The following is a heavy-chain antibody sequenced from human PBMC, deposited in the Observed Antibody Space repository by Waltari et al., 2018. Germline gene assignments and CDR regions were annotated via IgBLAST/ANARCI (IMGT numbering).Heavy chain of an antibody. J-gene: IGHJ4*02. D-gene: IGHD6-19*01. V-gene: IGHV3-23*04. Sequence: EVQLVESGGGLIQPGGSLRLSCAASGFTVSSNYMSWVRQAPGKGLEWVSAISGSGGSTYYADSVKGRFTISRDNSKNTLYLQMNSLRAEDTAVYYCAKDPYSSGWWGVFDYWGQGTLVTVSS. CDR2: ISGSGGST. CDR1: GFTVSSNY. CDR3: AKDPYSSGWWGVFDY.